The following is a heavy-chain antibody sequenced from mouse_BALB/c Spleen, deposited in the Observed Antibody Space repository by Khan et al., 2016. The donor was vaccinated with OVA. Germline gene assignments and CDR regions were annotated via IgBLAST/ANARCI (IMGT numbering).Heavy chain of an antibody. J-gene: IGHJ3*01. D-gene: IGHD1-1*01. V-gene: IGHV2-9*02. CDR1: GFSLTNYG. CDR3: ARPYYGSAWFAY. Sequence: QVQLKESGPGLVAPSQSLSIICTVSGFSLTNYGVHWVRQPPGKGLEWLGVMWAGGSTNYNSALMSRLSISIDNSKSQVFLKMNSLQTADTAMYYCARPYYGSAWFAYWGQGTLVTVSA. CDR2: MWAGGST.